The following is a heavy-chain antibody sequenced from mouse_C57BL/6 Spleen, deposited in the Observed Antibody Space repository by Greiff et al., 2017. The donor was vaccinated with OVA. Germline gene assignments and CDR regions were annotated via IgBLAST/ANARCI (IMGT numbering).Heavy chain of an antibody. Sequence: EVKLVESGEGLVKPGGSLKLSCAASGFTFSSYAMSWVRQTPEKRLEWVAYISSGGDYIYYADTVKGRFTISRDNARNTLYLQMSSLKSEDTSMYYWTRDLGYGSSFDYWGQGTTLTVSS. CDR3: TRDLGYGSSFDY. V-gene: IGHV5-9-1*02. J-gene: IGHJ2*01. D-gene: IGHD1-1*01. CDR2: ISSGGDYI. CDR1: GFTFSSYA.